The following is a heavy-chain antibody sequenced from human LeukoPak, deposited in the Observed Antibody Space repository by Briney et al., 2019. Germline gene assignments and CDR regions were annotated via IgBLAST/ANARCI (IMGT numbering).Heavy chain of an antibody. Sequence: TGGSPRLSCSASGFTFSTYAMHWVRQAPGKGLEYVSAISSNGGSTYYADSVKGRFTISRDNSKNTLYLQMSSLRAEDTAMYYCVKAMTYYDILTGFDYWGQGTLVTVSS. J-gene: IGHJ4*02. D-gene: IGHD3-9*01. CDR2: ISSNGGST. V-gene: IGHV3-64D*09. CDR3: VKAMTYYDILTGFDY. CDR1: GFTFSTYA.